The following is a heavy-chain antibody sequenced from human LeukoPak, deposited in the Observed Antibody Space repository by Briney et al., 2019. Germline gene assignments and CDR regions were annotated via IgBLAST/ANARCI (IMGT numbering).Heavy chain of an antibody. Sequence: SETLSLTCTVSGGSVSSMSHFWGWIRQPPGKGLEWIGSIYSTTASYYNPSLGSRVTVSVDTSKNQLSLELTSVTAADTGVNYCARGIWNDYYFDYWGQRTLVTVSS. V-gene: IGHV4-39*02. CDR3: ARGIWNDYYFDY. J-gene: IGHJ4*02. CDR2: IYSTTAS. D-gene: IGHD1-1*01. CDR1: GGSVSSMSHF.